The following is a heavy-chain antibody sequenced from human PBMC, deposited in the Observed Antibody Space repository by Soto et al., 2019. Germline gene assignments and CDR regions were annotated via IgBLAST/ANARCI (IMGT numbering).Heavy chain of an antibody. Sequence: GGSLRLSCAASGFTFSDYYMSWIRQAPGKGLEWVSYISSSGSTIYYADSVKGRFTISRDNAKNSLYLQMNSLRAEDTAVYYCARGAFFWSGYYTNYYYYMDVWGKGTTVTVSS. CDR3: ARGAFFWSGYYTNYYYYMDV. D-gene: IGHD3-3*01. CDR1: GFTFSDYY. CDR2: ISSSGSTI. J-gene: IGHJ6*03. V-gene: IGHV3-11*01.